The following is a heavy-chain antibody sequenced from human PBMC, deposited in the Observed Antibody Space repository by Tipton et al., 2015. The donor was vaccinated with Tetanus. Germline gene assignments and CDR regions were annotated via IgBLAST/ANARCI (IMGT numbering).Heavy chain of an antibody. D-gene: IGHD2-2*01. V-gene: IGHV4-61*08. CDR3: AREVPAAGHFDS. CDR1: GGSLRSDDYQ. Sequence: TLSLTCSVSGGSLRSDDYQWNWIRQPPGKGLEWIVYVYYNGNTHYNPALKSRVTISVDTSKNQFSLKLSTVTAADTAIYYCAREVPAAGHFDSWGQGTLVTVSP. CDR2: VYYNGNT. J-gene: IGHJ4*02.